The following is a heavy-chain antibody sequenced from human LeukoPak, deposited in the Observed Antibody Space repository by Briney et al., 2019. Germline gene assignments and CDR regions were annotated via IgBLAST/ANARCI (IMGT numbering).Heavy chain of an antibody. V-gene: IGHV3-9*01. CDR1: GFTFDDYA. CDR3: ARSSGWYTYYFDY. J-gene: IGHJ4*02. CDR2: ISWNSGSI. Sequence: PGRSLRLSCAASGFTFDDYAMHWVRQAPGKGLEWVSGISWNSGSIGYADSVKGRFTISRDNAKNSLYLQMNSLRAEDTALYYCARSSGWYTYYFDYWGQGTLVTVSS. D-gene: IGHD6-19*01.